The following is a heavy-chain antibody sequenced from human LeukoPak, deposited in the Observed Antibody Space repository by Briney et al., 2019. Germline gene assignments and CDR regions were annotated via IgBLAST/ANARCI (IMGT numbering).Heavy chain of an antibody. J-gene: IGHJ4*02. D-gene: IGHD3-10*01. CDR2: VYTTGSP. CDR3: ARSELLWFGGVNSGFDY. CDR1: GGSISGYY. V-gene: IGHV4-4*07. Sequence: SETLSLTCSVSGGSISGYYWTWIRQPAGKGLEWIGRVYTTGSPSYTPSLKSRVTMSVDTSKNHFSLKLSSVTAADTAVYYCARSELLWFGGVNSGFDYWGQGTLVTVSS.